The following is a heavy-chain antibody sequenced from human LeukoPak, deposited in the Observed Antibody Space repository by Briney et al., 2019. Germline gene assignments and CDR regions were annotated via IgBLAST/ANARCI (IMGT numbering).Heavy chain of an antibody. CDR1: GFTFSSYS. V-gene: IGHV3-21*01. CDR3: AREQLVGAFD. CDR2: ISSSSSYI. J-gene: IGHJ4*02. D-gene: IGHD1-26*01. Sequence: GGSLRLSCAASGFTFSSYSMKWFLQPPGKGLEWVLYISSSSSYIYYADSVRGRFTISRDNARNSLYLQMNSLRAEDTAVYYCAREQLVGAFDWGQGTLVTVSS.